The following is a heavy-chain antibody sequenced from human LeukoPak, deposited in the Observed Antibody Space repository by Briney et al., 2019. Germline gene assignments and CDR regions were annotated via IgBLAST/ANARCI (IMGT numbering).Heavy chain of an antibody. Sequence: SETLSLTCTVFGGSISSGSYSWSWIRQPAGKGLEWIGRIYTSGSTNYDPSLKSRVTISVDTSKKQFSLKLSSVTAADTAVYYCARLPSSSVTTYYWYFDLWGRGTLVTVSS. CDR1: GGSISSGSYS. D-gene: IGHD4-17*01. CDR2: IYTSGST. CDR3: ARLPSSSVTTYYWYFDL. J-gene: IGHJ2*01. V-gene: IGHV4-61*02.